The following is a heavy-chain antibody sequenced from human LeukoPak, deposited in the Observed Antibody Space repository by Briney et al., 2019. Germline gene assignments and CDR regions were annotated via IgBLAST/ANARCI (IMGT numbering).Heavy chain of an antibody. CDR3: ARHHYGSGSYMDY. Sequence: SETLSLTCTVSGGSISSYYWSWIRQPPGKGLEWIGYIYYSGSTYYNPSLKSRVTTSVDTSKNQFSLKLSSVTAADTAVYYCARHHYGSGSYMDYWGQGTLVTVSS. V-gene: IGHV4-59*04. CDR1: GGSISSYY. J-gene: IGHJ4*02. D-gene: IGHD3-10*01. CDR2: IYYSGST.